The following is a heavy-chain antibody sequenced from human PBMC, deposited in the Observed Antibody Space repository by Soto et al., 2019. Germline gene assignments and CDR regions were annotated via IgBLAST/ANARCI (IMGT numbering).Heavy chain of an antibody. V-gene: IGHV2-5*01. D-gene: IGHD3-9*01. J-gene: IGHJ5*02. CDR2: IYWNDDK. CDR1: GFSLRTTGVG. Sequence: SGPTLVNPTQPLTLTCTFSGFSLRTTGVGVGWILQPPGKALEWLALIYWNDDKRYSPSLKSRLTITNSKTQVVLTMTNMDPVDTATYYSALSVDKPRVWFDPWGRGTLVTVSS. CDR3: ALSVDKPRVWFDP.